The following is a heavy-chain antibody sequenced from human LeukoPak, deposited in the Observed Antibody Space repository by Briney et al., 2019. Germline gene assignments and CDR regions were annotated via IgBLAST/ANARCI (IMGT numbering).Heavy chain of an antibody. V-gene: IGHV4-39*07. J-gene: IGHJ4*02. Sequence: SETLSLTCTVSGGSISSRSYYWGWIRQPPGKGLEWIGKISDSGSTYYNPSLKSRVTISVDRSKNQFSLKLSSVTAADAAVYYCARALVATIDYWGQGTLVTVSS. CDR2: ISDSGST. CDR1: GGSISSRSYY. CDR3: ARALVATIDY. D-gene: IGHD5-12*01.